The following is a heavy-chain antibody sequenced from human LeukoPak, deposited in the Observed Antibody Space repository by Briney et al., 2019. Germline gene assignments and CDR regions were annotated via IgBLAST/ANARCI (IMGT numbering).Heavy chain of an antibody. V-gene: IGHV4-34*01. CDR2: INHSGST. CDR3: ARAPYSSGWYVSPVGRRNWFDP. J-gene: IGHJ5*02. CDR1: GGSFSGYY. Sequence: SETLSLTCAVYGGSFSGYYWSWIRQPPGKGLEWIGEINHSGSTNYNPSLKSRVTISVDTSKNQFSLKLSSVTAADTAVYYCARAPYSSGWYVSPVGRRNWFDPWGQGTLVTVSS. D-gene: IGHD6-13*01.